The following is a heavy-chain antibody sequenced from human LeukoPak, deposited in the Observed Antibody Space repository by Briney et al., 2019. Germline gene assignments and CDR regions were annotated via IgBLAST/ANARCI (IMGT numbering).Heavy chain of an antibody. CDR1: GYTFTGYY. CDR3: ARGAGLLWFGELFY. CDR2: INPNSGGT. D-gene: IGHD3-10*01. J-gene: IGHJ4*02. V-gene: IGHV1-2*02. Sequence: ASVKVSCKASGYTFTGYYMHWVRQAPGQGLEWMGWINPNSGGTNYAQKFQGRVTVTRDTSISTAYMELSRLRSDDTAVYYCARGAGLLWFGELFYWGQGTLVTVSS.